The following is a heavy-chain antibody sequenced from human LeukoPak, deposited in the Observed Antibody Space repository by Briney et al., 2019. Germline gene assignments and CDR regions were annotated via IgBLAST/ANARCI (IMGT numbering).Heavy chain of an antibody. J-gene: IGHJ4*02. CDR1: GGSISSYY. CDR3: ARASYSYDISGWVPFDY. D-gene: IGHD3-22*01. Sequence: SETLSLTCTVSGGSISSYYWSWLRQPAGKGLEWIGRIYTSGSTTYNPSLKSRVTISGDTSENQFSLRLSSVTAADTAVYYCARASYSYDISGWVPFDYWGQGTLVTVSS. CDR2: IYTSGST. V-gene: IGHV4-4*07.